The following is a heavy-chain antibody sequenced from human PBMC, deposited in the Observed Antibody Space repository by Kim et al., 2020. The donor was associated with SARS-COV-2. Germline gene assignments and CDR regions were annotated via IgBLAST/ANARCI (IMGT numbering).Heavy chain of an antibody. D-gene: IGHD4-17*01. J-gene: IGHJ4*02. CDR1: GGTFSSYA. Sequence: SVKVSCKASGGTFSSYAISWVRQAPGQGLEWMGGIIPIFGTANYAQKFQGRVTITADESTSTAYMELSSLRSEDTAVYYCAVEHDYGDYGYLNNSGSSFDYWGQGTLVTVSS. CDR3: AVEHDYGDYGYLNNSGSSFDY. CDR2: IIPIFGTA. V-gene: IGHV1-69*13.